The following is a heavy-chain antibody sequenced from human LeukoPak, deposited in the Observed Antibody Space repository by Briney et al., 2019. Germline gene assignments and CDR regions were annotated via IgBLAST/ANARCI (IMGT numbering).Heavy chain of an antibody. Sequence: PSGTLSLTCTVSGGSISSYYWSWIRQPPGKGLEWIGYIYYSGSTNYNPSLKSRVTISVDTSKNQFSLKLSSVTAADTAVYYCARYGRGDGYNYFDYWGQGTLVTVSS. D-gene: IGHD5-24*01. CDR1: GGSISSYY. J-gene: IGHJ4*02. CDR3: ARYGRGDGYNYFDY. CDR2: IYYSGST. V-gene: IGHV4-59*01.